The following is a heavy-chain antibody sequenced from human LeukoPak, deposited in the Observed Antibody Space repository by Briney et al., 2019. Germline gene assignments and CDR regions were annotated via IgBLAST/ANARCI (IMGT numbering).Heavy chain of an antibody. CDR3: ARRYCSSTSCSHFDY. CDR2: ISSDGGSA. D-gene: IGHD2-2*01. Sequence: PGGSLRLSCAASGFTFSSYAMHWVRQAPGKGLEYVSAISSDGGSAYHANSVKGRFTISRDNSKNTLYLQMGSLRAEDMAVYYCARRYCSSTSCSHFDYWGQGTLVTVSS. V-gene: IGHV3-64*01. J-gene: IGHJ4*02. CDR1: GFTFSSYA.